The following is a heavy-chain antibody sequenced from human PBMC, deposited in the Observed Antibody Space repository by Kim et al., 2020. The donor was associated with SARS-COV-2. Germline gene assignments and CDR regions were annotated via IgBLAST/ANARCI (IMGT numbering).Heavy chain of an antibody. Sequence: GGSLRLSCAASGFTFSSYGMHWVRQAPGKGLEWVALISYDGSNKYYADSVKGRFTISRDNSKNTLYLQMNSLRAEDTAVYYCARDQGIIVWGVFDYWGQGTVVTDSS. CDR2: ISYDGSNK. CDR1: GFTFSSYG. CDR3: ARDQGIIVWGVFDY. V-gene: IGHV3-33*05. D-gene: IGHD3-16*01. J-gene: IGHJ4*02.